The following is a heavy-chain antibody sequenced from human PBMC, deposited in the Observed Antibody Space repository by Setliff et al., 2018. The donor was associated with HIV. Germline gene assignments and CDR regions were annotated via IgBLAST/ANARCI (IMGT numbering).Heavy chain of an antibody. Sequence: PGESLTISCQGSGYSFTNYWINWVRQMPGKGLEWMGRIDPSDFYIKYSPSFQGHVTISADRPITTAYLQWSSLRASDTATYYCARQPRGYSYGDGVYLDYWGQGIPVTVSS. CDR2: IDPSDFYI. D-gene: IGHD5-18*01. CDR3: ARQPRGYSYGDGVYLDY. J-gene: IGHJ4*02. V-gene: IGHV5-10-1*01. CDR1: GYSFTNYW.